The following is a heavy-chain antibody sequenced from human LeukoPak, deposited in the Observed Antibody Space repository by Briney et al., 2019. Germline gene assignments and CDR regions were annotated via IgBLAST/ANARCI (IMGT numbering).Heavy chain of an antibody. J-gene: IGHJ4*02. CDR3: ARVLPPGSSGSDY. D-gene: IGHD3-22*01. CDR2: IYHSGST. CDR1: GGSISSSNW. Sequence: PSETMSLTCDVSGGSISSSNWWSWVRQPPGKGLEWIGEIYHSGSTNYNPSLKSRVTISVDKSKNQFSLKLSSVTAADTAVYYCARVLPPGSSGSDYWGQGTLVTVSS. V-gene: IGHV4-4*02.